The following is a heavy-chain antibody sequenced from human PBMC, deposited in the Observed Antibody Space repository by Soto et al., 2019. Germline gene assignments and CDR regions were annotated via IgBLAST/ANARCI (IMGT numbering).Heavy chain of an antibody. V-gene: IGHV4-34*01. J-gene: IGHJ5*02. Sequence: ASETLSLTCAVYCGSFSGYYWSWIRQPPGKGLEWIGEINHSGSTNYNPSLKSRVTISVDTSKNQFSLKLSSVTAADTAVYYCARPGYSSSESWFDPWGQGTLVTVSS. CDR3: ARPGYSSSESWFDP. CDR1: CGSFSGYY. CDR2: INHSGST. D-gene: IGHD6-13*01.